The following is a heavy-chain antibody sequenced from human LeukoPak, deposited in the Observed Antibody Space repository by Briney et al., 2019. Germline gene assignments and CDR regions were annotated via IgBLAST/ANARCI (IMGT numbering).Heavy chain of an antibody. CDR3: ARSIRRSAVANTFAY. D-gene: IGHD6-19*01. V-gene: IGHV4-39*01. CDR2: VYYSGRP. J-gene: IGHJ4*02. CDR1: GGFLTSSSYY. Sequence: SETLSLTCTVSGGFLTSSSYYWVGIRHPPGKGLEWLGSVYYSGRPYYNPSLKSQADIPVDTSKNQFSLKLNSVTAADTLAYYCARSIRRSAVANTFAYWGQGTLVTVSS.